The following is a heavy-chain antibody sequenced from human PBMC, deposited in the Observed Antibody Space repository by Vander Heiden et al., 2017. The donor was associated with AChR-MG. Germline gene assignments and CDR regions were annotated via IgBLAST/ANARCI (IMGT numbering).Heavy chain of an antibody. CDR1: GGSISSYY. V-gene: IGHV4-59*01. Sequence: QVQLQESGPGLAKPSKTLSLTCPVPGGSISSYYWGWIRQPPGKGREWIGYIYYSGSTNYNPSLKSRVTISVDTSKNQFSLKLSSVTAADTAVYYCARYIVVVIGDAFDIWGQGTMVTVSS. J-gene: IGHJ3*02. CDR3: ARYIVVVIGDAFDI. D-gene: IGHD3-22*01. CDR2: IYYSGST.